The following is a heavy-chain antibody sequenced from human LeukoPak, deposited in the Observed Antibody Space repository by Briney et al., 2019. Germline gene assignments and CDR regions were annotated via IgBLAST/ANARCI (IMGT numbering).Heavy chain of an antibody. CDR2: IYHTGST. Sequence: SETLSLTCTVSGYSISSGYYWGWIRQPPGKGLEWIGSIYHTGSTYYNPSLKSRVTISVDTSKNQFSLKLSSVTAADTAVYYCASLVVRGVIDYWGQGTLVTVSS. CDR1: GYSISSGYY. D-gene: IGHD3-10*01. CDR3: ASLVVRGVIDY. V-gene: IGHV4-38-2*02. J-gene: IGHJ4*02.